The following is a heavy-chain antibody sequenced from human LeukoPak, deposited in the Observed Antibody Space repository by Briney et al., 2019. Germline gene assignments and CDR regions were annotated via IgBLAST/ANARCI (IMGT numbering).Heavy chain of an antibody. D-gene: IGHD4-17*01. CDR1: GFSLINHY. J-gene: IGHJ4*02. CDR3: ARGFDYGDGFDY. V-gene: IGHV3-72*01. Sequence: GGPLRLSCAASGFSLINHYMDWVRQAPGKGLKWVGRTRNRADSYTTEYAASVRGRFIISRDDSKNSLFLQMNSLKTEDTAVYFCARGFDYGDGFDYWGQGTLVTVSS. CDR2: TRNRADSYTT.